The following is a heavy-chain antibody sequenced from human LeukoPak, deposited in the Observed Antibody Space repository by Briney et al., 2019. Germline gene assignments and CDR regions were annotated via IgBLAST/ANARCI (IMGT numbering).Heavy chain of an antibody. CDR3: ARDGPPYDSSGYYSYYFDY. V-gene: IGHV3-30-3*01. CDR2: ISYDGSNK. J-gene: IGHJ4*02. D-gene: IGHD3-22*01. CDR1: GFTFSSYA. Sequence: GGSLRLSCAASGFTFSSYAMHWVRQAPGKGLEWVAVISYDGSNKYYADSVQGRFTISRDNSKNTLYLQMNSLRAEDTAVYYCARDGPPYDSSGYYSYYFDYWGQGTLVTVSS.